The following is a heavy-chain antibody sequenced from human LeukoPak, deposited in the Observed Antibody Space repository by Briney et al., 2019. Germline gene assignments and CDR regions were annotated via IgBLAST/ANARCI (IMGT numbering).Heavy chain of an antibody. D-gene: IGHD3-10*01. J-gene: IGHJ4*02. CDR2: IKQDGSEK. Sequence: GSLRLSCAASGLSFSTSWMSWVRQAPGKGLEWVANIKQDGSEKYYVDSVKGRFTISRDNTKNSLYLQMNSLRAEDTAVYYCASIVEEFGELLYDYWGQGTLVTVSS. V-gene: IGHV3-7*01. CDR3: ASIVEEFGELLYDY. CDR1: GLSFSTSW.